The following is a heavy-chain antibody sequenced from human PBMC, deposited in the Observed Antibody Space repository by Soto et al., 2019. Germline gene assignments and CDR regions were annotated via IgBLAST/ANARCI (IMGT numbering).Heavy chain of an antibody. CDR1: WFTVSSNY. J-gene: IGHJ4*02. CDR3: ARADITGTQYYFDY. V-gene: IGHV3-53*01. CDR2: IYSGGST. D-gene: IGHD1-20*01. Sequence: PVGSLRLSCAASWFTVSSNYMSWVRQAPGKGLEWVSVIYSGGSTYYADSVKGRFTISRDNSKNTLYLQMNSLRAEDTAVYYCARADITGTQYYFDYWGQGTLVTVSS.